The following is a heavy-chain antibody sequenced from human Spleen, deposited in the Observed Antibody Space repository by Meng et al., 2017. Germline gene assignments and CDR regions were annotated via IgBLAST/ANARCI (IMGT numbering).Heavy chain of an antibody. CDR1: GGSFSGYY. CDR2: IYHSGST. V-gene: IGHV4-59*01. D-gene: IGHD1-1*01. CDR3: ARGLDNLPYDS. Sequence: SETLSLTCAVYGGSFSGYYWTWIRQPPGKGLEFIGYIYHSGSTNYNPYLKSRVTISLDTSNNHFSLNLRSVTTADTAVYYCARGLDNLPYDSWGQGTLVTVSS. J-gene: IGHJ4*02.